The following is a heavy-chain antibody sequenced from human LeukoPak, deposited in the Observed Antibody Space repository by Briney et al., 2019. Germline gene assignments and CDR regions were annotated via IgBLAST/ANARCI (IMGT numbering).Heavy chain of an antibody. J-gene: IGHJ4*02. D-gene: IGHD3-22*01. CDR3: ARNRGGGSGYSDY. CDR2: ISGSGDST. V-gene: IGHV3-23*01. CDR1: GFTFSSYA. Sequence: RSGGSLRLSCAASGFTFSSYAMGWVRQAPGKGLEWVSTISGSGDSTHYADSVKGRFTISRDSSKNTLYLQMNSLRAEDTAMYYCARNRGGGSGYSDYWGQGTLVTVSS.